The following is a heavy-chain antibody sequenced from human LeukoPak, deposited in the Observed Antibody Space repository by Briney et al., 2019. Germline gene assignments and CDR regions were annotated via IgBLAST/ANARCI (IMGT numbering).Heavy chain of an antibody. Sequence: KASQTLSLTCTVSGGSISSGSYYWSWIRQPAGKGLEWIGRIYTSGSTNYNPSLKSRVTISVDTSKNQFSLKLSSVTAADTAVYYCARDPGGSYSRDAFDIWGQGTMVTVSS. CDR1: GGSISSGSYY. CDR2: IYTSGST. CDR3: ARDPGGSYSRDAFDI. V-gene: IGHV4-61*02. J-gene: IGHJ3*02. D-gene: IGHD1-26*01.